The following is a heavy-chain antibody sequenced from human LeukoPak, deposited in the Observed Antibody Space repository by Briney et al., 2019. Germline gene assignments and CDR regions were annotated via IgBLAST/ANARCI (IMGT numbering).Heavy chain of an antibody. CDR3: ARGDSSGWQGH. J-gene: IGHJ4*02. CDR2: INWNGGST. Sequence: PGGTLRLSCAASGFTFSSYAMSWVRQAPGKGLEWVSGINWNGGSTGYADSVKGRFTISRDNAKNSLHLQMNSLRAEDTALYYCARGDSSGWQGHWGQGTLVTVSS. V-gene: IGHV3-20*04. D-gene: IGHD6-19*01. CDR1: GFTFSSYA.